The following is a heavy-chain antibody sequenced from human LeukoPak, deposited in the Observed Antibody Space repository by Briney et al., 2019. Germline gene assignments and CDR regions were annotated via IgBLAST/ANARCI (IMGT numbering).Heavy chain of an antibody. CDR2: INGDGSNS. J-gene: IGHJ4*02. CDR1: GFTFTTYW. Sequence: GGSLRLSCVASGFTFTTYWMHWVRHAPGKGLVWVSRINGDGSNSNYADSVKGRFTISRDNARNTLYLQMNGLRAEDTALYYCARTSPTSHFDFWGQGTLVSVSS. V-gene: IGHV3-74*01. D-gene: IGHD3-16*01. CDR3: ARTSPTSHFDF.